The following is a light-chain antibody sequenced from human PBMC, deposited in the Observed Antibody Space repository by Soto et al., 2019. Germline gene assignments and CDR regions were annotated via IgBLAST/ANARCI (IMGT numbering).Light chain of an antibody. V-gene: IGLV1-44*01. CDR2: SNN. Sequence: QSVLTQPPSASGTPGQRVTISCSGSNSNIGSNTVTWYQQLPGTAPILLIYSNNQRSSGVPARFSGSRSGTSASLAISGLQSEDEADYYCATWDDRLNGAVFGSGTKLTVL. CDR1: NSNIGSNT. J-gene: IGLJ1*01. CDR3: ATWDDRLNGAV.